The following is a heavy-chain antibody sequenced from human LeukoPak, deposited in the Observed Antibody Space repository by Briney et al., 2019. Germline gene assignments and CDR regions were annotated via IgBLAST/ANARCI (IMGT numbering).Heavy chain of an antibody. J-gene: IGHJ4*02. CDR1: GFTFSSYA. CDR3: AKAGGHYYDSSGNRDY. Sequence: GGSLRLSCAASGFTFSSYAMSWVRQAPGKGLEWVSAISGSGGSTYYADSVKGRFTISRDNSKNTLYLQMNSLRAEDTAVYYCAKAGGHYYDSSGNRDYWGQGTLVTVSS. CDR2: ISGSGGST. D-gene: IGHD3-22*01. V-gene: IGHV3-23*01.